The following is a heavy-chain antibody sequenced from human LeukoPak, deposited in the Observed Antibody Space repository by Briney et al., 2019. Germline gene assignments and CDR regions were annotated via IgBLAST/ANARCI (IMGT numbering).Heavy chain of an antibody. Sequence: GGSLRLSCAASGFTFSSYWMSWVRQAPGKGLEWVANIKQDGSEKYYVDSVKGRFTISRDNAKNSLYLQMNGLRAEDTAVYYCARDRPYDYGDYYYYYGMDVWGQGTTVTVSS. CDR1: GFTFSSYW. V-gene: IGHV3-7*01. CDR2: IKQDGSEK. J-gene: IGHJ6*02. D-gene: IGHD4-17*01. CDR3: ARDRPYDYGDYYYYYGMDV.